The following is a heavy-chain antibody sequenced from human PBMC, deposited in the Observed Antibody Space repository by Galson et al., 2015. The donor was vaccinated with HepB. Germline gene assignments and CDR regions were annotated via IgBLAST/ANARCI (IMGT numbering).Heavy chain of an antibody. CDR2: INPSGGST. D-gene: IGHD3-22*01. Sequence: SVKVSCKASGYTFTSYYMHWVRQAPGQGLEWMGIINPSGGSTSYAQKLQGRVTMTRDTSTSTVYMELSSLRSEDTAVYYCARVGSGDSSGYVYYGMDVWGQGTTVTVSS. J-gene: IGHJ6*02. CDR1: GYTFTSYY. CDR3: ARVGSGDSSGYVYYGMDV. V-gene: IGHV1-46*04.